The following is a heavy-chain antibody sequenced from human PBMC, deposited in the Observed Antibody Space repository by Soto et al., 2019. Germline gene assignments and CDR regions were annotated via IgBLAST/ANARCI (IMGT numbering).Heavy chain of an antibody. CDR2: IYPGDSDT. CDR1: GYSFTSYW. D-gene: IGHD3-22*01. CDR3: ARALYYYDSSGYYSYGMDV. J-gene: IGHJ6*02. Sequence: PAESVTTCCKVSGYSFTSYWIVWVRQMPGKGLEWMGIIYPGDSDTRYSPSFQGQVTISADKSISTAYLQWSSLKASDTAMYYCARALYYYDSSGYYSYGMDVWGQGTTVTVSS. V-gene: IGHV5-51*01.